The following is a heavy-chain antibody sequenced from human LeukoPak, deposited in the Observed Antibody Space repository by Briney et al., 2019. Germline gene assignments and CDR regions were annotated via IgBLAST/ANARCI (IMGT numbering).Heavy chain of an antibody. Sequence: GGSLRLSCAASGFTFSTYDMHWVRQAPGEGLEWVSYFGNSGTIYYADSVKGRFTISRDNAENSLYLQMNSLRVEDTAVYYCAGYGDYPYWGRGTLVSVSS. D-gene: IGHD4-17*01. J-gene: IGHJ4*02. V-gene: IGHV3-48*01. CDR3: AGYGDYPY. CDR1: GFTFSTYD. CDR2: FGNSGTI.